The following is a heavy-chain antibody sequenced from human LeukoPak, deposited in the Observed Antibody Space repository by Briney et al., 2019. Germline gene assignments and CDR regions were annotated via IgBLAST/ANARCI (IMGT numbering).Heavy chain of an antibody. CDR1: GFTFSDYY. CDR2: ISSSGSTI. D-gene: IGHD3-10*01. CDR3: VKVAKYYYGSETYYFFEH. Sequence: GSLRLSCAASGFTFSDYYMSWIRQAPGKGLEWVSYISSSGSTIYYADSVKGRFTISRDNAKNSLYLQMNSLRVEDTGIYYCVKVAKYYYGSETYYFFEHWGQGTPVTASS. V-gene: IGHV3-11*04. J-gene: IGHJ4*02.